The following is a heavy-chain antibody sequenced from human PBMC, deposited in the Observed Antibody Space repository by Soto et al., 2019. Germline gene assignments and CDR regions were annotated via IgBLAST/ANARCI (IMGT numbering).Heavy chain of an antibody. D-gene: IGHD6-19*01. Sequence: ESGGGVVQPGRSLRLSCAASGFTFSSYGMHWVRQAPGKGLEWVAVISYDGSNKYYADSVKGRFTISRDNSKNTLYLQMNSLRAEDTAVYYCAKDFGQEWLVNFDYWGQGTLVTVSS. J-gene: IGHJ4*02. CDR3: AKDFGQEWLVNFDY. CDR1: GFTFSSYG. CDR2: ISYDGSNK. V-gene: IGHV3-30*18.